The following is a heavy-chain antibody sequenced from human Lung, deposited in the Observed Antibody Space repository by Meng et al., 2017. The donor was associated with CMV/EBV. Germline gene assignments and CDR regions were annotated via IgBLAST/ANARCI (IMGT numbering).Heavy chain of an antibody. CDR2: INAGNGNT. CDR1: GYSFTNYA. D-gene: IGHD2-2*01. Sequence: QVQFVQSGADVKRPGASVKVSCKDSGYSFTNYAIHWVRQAPGQRLEWMGWINAGNGNTKYSEKFQSRVTITRDTAASTAYMELSSLRSEDTAVYYCARTGCSSSSCYDYWGQGTLVTVSS. V-gene: IGHV1-3*01. J-gene: IGHJ4*02. CDR3: ARTGCSSSSCYDY.